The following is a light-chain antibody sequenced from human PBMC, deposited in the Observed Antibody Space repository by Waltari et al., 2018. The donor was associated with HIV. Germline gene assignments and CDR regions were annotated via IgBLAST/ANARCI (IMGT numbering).Light chain of an antibody. V-gene: IGLV3-21*04. J-gene: IGLJ3*02. CDR3: QVWDTTTDQWV. CDR1: NIGSKS. Sequence: SYVLTQPPSVSVDPGETARITRGGTNIGSKSVQWYQQKPGQAPVLVIHDDNDRPSGIPERFSGSSSGNTATLTISRVEAGDEADYYCQVWDTTTDQWVFGGGTELAVL. CDR2: DDN.